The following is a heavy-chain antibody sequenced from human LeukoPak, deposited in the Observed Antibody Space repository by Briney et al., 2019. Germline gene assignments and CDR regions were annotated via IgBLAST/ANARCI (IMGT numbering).Heavy chain of an antibody. CDR1: GFTFSSYS. V-gene: IGHV3-48*04. D-gene: IGHD3-22*01. Sequence: GGSLRLSCAASGFTFSSYSMNWVRQAPGKGLEWVSSISSSARTIYYADSVKGRFTISRDNAKNSLYLQMNSLRAEDTAVYYCARCSNSYDTGGYYRCPLDYWGQGTLVTVSS. CDR2: ISSSARTI. CDR3: ARCSNSYDTGGYYRCPLDY. J-gene: IGHJ4*02.